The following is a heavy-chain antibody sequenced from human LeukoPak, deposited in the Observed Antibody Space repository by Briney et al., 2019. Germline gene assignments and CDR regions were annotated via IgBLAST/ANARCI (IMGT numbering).Heavy chain of an antibody. CDR1: GGSFSGYY. D-gene: IGHD3-9*01. J-gene: IGHJ4*02. CDR3: ARHSRTYYDILTRPYGGYFDY. V-gene: IGHV4-34*01. CDR2: INHSGST. Sequence: PSETLSLTCAVYGGSFSGYYWSWIRQPPGKGLEWIGEINHSGSTNYNPSLKSRVTISVDTSKNQFSLKLSSVTAADTAVYYCARHSRTYYDILTRPYGGYFDYWGQRTLVTVSS.